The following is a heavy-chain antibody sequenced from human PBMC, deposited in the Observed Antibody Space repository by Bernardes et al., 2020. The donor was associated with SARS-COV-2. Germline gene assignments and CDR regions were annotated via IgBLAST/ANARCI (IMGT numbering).Heavy chain of an antibody. V-gene: IGHV4-59*01. CDR1: GGSFTGYY. Sequence: SETLSLTCTVSGGSFTGYYWSWIRQPPGKGLEWIGNPFYSGSSTSDPSLKSRVTISVDTSKNQFSLLLTSLTAADAAVYYCARGLWFGEPGAFDIWGQGTMVTVSS. D-gene: IGHD3-10*01. CDR2: PFYSGSS. J-gene: IGHJ3*02. CDR3: ARGLWFGEPGAFDI.